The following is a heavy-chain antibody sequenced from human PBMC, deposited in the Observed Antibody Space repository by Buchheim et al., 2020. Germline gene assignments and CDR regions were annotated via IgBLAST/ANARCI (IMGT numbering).Heavy chain of an antibody. CDR3: ARTLIVRAAMFWFDP. Sequence: QVTLKESGPALVKPTQTLTLTCTFSGFSLSTSGMRVSWIRQPPGKALEWLARIDWDDDKFYSTSLKTRLTISKDTSNNQVVLTMTNMDPVDTATYYCARTLIVRAAMFWFDPWGQGTL. CDR1: GFSLSTSGMR. CDR2: IDWDDDK. J-gene: IGHJ5*02. D-gene: IGHD1-26*01. V-gene: IGHV2-70*04.